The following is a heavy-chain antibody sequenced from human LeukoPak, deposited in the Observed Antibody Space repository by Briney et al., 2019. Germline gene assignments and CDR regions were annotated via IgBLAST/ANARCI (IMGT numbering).Heavy chain of an antibody. Sequence: SETLSLTCAVYGGSFSGYYWSWIRQPPGKGLEWIGEINHSGSTSYNPALKSRVTISVDTSKNQFSLKLSSVTAADTAVYYCARGKPGSYGTFDYWGQGTLVTVSS. V-gene: IGHV4-34*01. CDR2: INHSGST. CDR3: ARGKPGSYGTFDY. D-gene: IGHD1-14*01. CDR1: GGSFSGYY. J-gene: IGHJ4*02.